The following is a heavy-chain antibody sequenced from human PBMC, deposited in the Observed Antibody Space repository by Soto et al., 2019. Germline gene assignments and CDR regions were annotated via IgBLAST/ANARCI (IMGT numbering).Heavy chain of an antibody. Sequence: QVQLVQSGAEVKKPGASVKVSCKASGYTFTSYGISWVRQAPGQGLEWMGWISAYNGNTNYAQKLQGRVTMTTDTSTNTGYMELRSLRADDTAVYYCARPYYDILTGYYTGDYYYYMDVWGKGTTVTVSS. D-gene: IGHD3-9*01. CDR3: ARPYYDILTGYYTGDYYYYMDV. J-gene: IGHJ6*03. CDR1: GYTFTSYG. V-gene: IGHV1-18*01. CDR2: ISAYNGNT.